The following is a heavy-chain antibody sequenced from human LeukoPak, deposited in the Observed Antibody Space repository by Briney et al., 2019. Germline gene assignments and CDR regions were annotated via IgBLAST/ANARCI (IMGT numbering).Heavy chain of an antibody. CDR3: ASYGSGSYYRAFAH. V-gene: IGHV4-34*01. D-gene: IGHD3-10*01. J-gene: IGHJ4*02. CDR1: GGSFSDYY. Sequence: SETLSLTCAVYGGSFSDYYWSGVRQPPGKGLEWIGEVNHSGNTNYNPSLKSRVTISEDTSKNQFSLKLSSVTAADTAVYYCASYGSGSYYRAFAHWGQGTLVTVSS. CDR2: VNHSGNT.